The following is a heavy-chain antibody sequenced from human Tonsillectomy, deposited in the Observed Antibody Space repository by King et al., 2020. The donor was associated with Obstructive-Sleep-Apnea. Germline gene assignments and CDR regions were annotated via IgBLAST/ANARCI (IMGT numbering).Heavy chain of an antibody. Sequence: VPLQESGPGLVKPSQTLSLTCTVSGGSISSDDYYWRWIRQHPGKGLEWIGYIYYSGSTYYNPSLKSRVTISVDTSKNQFSLKLSSVTAADPAVYYCARGLGYTYASSWFDPWGQGTLVTVSS. J-gene: IGHJ5*02. CDR3: ARGLGYTYASSWFDP. CDR1: GGSISSDDYY. CDR2: IYYSGST. D-gene: IGHD5-18*01. V-gene: IGHV4-31*03.